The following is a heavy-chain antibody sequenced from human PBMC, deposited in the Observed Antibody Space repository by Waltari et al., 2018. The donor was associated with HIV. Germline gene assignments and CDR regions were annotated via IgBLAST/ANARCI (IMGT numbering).Heavy chain of an antibody. V-gene: IGHV3-48*02. Sequence: EVQLVESGGGLVQPGGSLRLSCAASGFTFSSYSMNWVRQAPGKGLEWVSYISSSSSTIYYADSVKGRFTISRDNAKNSLYLQMNSLRDEDTAVYYCARDKTTIFGVATGFDYWGQGTLVTVSS. CDR1: GFTFSSYS. J-gene: IGHJ4*02. CDR2: ISSSSSTI. CDR3: ARDKTTIFGVATGFDY. D-gene: IGHD3-3*01.